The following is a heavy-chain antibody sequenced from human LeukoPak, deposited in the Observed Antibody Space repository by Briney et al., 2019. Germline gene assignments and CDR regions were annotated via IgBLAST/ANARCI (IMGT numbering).Heavy chain of an antibody. D-gene: IGHD3-10*01. CDR3: ARWYYYGSGTGNDAFDI. V-gene: IGHV1-8*01. Sequence: ASVKVSCKASGYTFTSYDINWVRQATGQGLEGMGWMNPNSGNTGYAPKFQGRVTMTRNTSISTAYMELSSLRSEDTAVYYCARWYYYGSGTGNDAFDIWGQGTMVTVSS. J-gene: IGHJ3*02. CDR2: MNPNSGNT. CDR1: GYTFTSYD.